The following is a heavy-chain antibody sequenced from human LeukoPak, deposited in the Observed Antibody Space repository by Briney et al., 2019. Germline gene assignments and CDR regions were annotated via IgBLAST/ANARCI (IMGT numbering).Heavy chain of an antibody. D-gene: IGHD4-17*01. CDR3: ARQSYGDYVPPNYYYYYMDV. V-gene: IGHV5-51*01. CDR2: IYPGDSDT. CDR1: GYSFTSYW. Sequence: GGSLKIPCKGSGYSFTSYWIGWVRQMPGKGLEWMGIIYPGDSDTRYSPSFQGQVTISADKSISTAYLQWSSLKASDTAMYYCARQSYGDYVPPNYYYYYMDVWGKGTTVTVSS. J-gene: IGHJ6*03.